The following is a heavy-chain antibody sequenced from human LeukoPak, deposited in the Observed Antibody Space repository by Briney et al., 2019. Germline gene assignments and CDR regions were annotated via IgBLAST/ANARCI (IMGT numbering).Heavy chain of an antibody. CDR2: ISYDGTKK. J-gene: IGHJ4*02. D-gene: IGHD3-22*01. V-gene: IGHV3-30-3*01. Sequence: PGGSLRLSCAASGFTFGSFAMHWVRQAPGKGLEWLTVISYDGTKKYYADSVEGRFTMSRDNSENTLYLQMNSLRDDDTAVYYCARDKGANFGYGNYFDFWGQGTLVTVSS. CDR1: GFTFGSFA. CDR3: ARDKGANFGYGNYFDF.